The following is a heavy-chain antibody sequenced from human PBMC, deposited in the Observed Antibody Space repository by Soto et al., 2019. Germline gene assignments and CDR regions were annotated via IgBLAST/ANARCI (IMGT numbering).Heavy chain of an antibody. CDR1: GFTFSSYS. J-gene: IGHJ4*02. D-gene: IGHD6-13*01. CDR2: ISSSSSTI. Sequence: GGSLRLSCAASGFTFSSYSMNWVRQAPGKGLEWVSYISSSSSTIDYADSVKGRFTIARDNAKNSLYLPMNSLRDEDTAVYYCASMYGSSWGGDWPFDYWGQGTLVTVSS. CDR3: ASMYGSSWGGDWPFDY. V-gene: IGHV3-48*02.